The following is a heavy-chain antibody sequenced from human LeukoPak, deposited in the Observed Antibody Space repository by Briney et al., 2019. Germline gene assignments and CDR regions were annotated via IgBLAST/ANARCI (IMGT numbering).Heavy chain of an antibody. CDR2: MSHSGST. CDR3: ARQVEQGTIYYFDY. CDR1: GYSITSGFS. D-gene: IGHD1/OR15-1a*01. J-gene: IGHJ4*02. V-gene: IGHV4-38-2*01. Sequence: SETLSLTCAVSGYSITSGFSWGWIRQPPGKGLEWIGAMSHSGSTDFNPSLKSRVSISVDTSKNQFSLKLTSVTAADTAFCYCARQVEQGTIYYFDYWGQGTLVTVSS.